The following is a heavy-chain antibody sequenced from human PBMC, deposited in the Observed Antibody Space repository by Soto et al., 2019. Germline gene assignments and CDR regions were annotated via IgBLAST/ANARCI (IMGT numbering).Heavy chain of an antibody. D-gene: IGHD3-22*01. CDR3: AAMDSSGYYYEAFDI. Sequence: SVKVSCKASGFTFTSSAVQWVRQARGQRLEWIGWIVVGSGNTNYAQKFQERVTITRDMSTSTAYMELSSLRSEDTAVYYCAAMDSSGYYYEAFDIWGQGTMVTVSS. J-gene: IGHJ3*02. CDR1: GFTFTSSA. V-gene: IGHV1-58*01. CDR2: IVVGSGNT.